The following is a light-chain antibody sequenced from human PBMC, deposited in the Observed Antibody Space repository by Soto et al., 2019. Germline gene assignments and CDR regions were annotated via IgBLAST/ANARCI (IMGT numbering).Light chain of an antibody. J-gene: IGLJ1*01. CDR3: CSFADFTYV. Sequence: QSALTQPASVSGSPGQSITISCTGTSSDIGSYDLVSWYQQHPGTAPKLIIYDVTKRPSGVSTRFSGSTSGKTASLTISGLQAVDEADYYCCSFADFTYVFGTGTKLTVL. V-gene: IGLV2-23*02. CDR1: SSDIGSYDL. CDR2: DVT.